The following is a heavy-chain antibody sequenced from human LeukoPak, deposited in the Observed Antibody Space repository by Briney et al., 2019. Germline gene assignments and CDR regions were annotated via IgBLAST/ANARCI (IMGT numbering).Heavy chain of an antibody. V-gene: IGHV1-18*01. CDR1: GYIFTNFG. D-gene: IGHD5-12*01. J-gene: IGHJ4*02. CDR3: ATSLRGYSGYDLGH. Sequence: GASVKVSCKASGYIFTNFGISWVRQAPGQGLEWMGWISGYNGNTNHAQKFQGRVTMTTDTSTSTAYMELRSLRSDDTAVYYCATSLRGYSGYDLGHWGQGTLVTVSS. CDR2: ISGYNGNT.